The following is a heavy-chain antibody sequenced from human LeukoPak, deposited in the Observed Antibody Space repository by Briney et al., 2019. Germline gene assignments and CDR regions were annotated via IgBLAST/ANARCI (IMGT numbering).Heavy chain of an antibody. CDR3: ARLFGTGPFDY. J-gene: IGHJ4*02. Sequence: GSLRLSCAASGFTFSDYYMSWIRQAPGKGLEWIGSMLYSGSTNYNPSLKSRVTISVDTSKNQFSLKLSSVTAADTAVYYCARLFGTGPFDYWGQGTLVTVSS. V-gene: IGHV4-34*12. CDR1: GFTFSDYY. CDR2: MLYSGST. D-gene: IGHD1-1*01.